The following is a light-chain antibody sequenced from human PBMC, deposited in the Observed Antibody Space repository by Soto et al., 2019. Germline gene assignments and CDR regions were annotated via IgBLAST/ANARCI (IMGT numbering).Light chain of an antibody. CDR2: GNS. Sequence: QSVLTQPPSVSGAPGQRVTISCTGSSSNIGAGYDVRWYQQLPGTAPKLLIYGNSNRPSGVPDRFSGSKSGTSASLAITGLQAEYEADYYCQSYNSSLSGYVXGTGTKVTVL. CDR1: SSNIGAGYD. J-gene: IGLJ1*01. CDR3: QSYNSSLSGYV. V-gene: IGLV1-40*01.